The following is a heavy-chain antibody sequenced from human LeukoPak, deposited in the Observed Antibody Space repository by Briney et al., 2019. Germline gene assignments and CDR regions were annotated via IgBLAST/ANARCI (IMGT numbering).Heavy chain of an antibody. V-gene: IGHV3-30-3*01. Sequence: GRSLRLSCAASGFTCSSYAMHWVRQAPGKGLEWVAVISYDGSNKYYADSVKGRFTISRDNSKNTLYLQMNSLRAEDTAVYYCARGRSGSYFGDYWGQGTLVTVSS. CDR2: ISYDGSNK. CDR1: GFTCSSYA. CDR3: ARGRSGSYFGDY. J-gene: IGHJ4*02. D-gene: IGHD1-26*01.